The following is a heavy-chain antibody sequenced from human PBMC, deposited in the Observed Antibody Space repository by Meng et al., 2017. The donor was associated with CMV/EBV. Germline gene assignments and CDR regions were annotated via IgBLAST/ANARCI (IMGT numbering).Heavy chain of an antibody. J-gene: IGHJ6*02. V-gene: IGHV4-61*01. D-gene: IGHD3-3*01. CDR2: IYYSGST. Sequence: SETLSLTCTVSGGSVSSGRYYWSWIRQPPGKGLEWIGYIYYSGSTNYNPSLKSRVTISVDTSKNQFSLKLSSVTAADTAVYYCARAATIFEYYGMDVWGQGTTVTVSS. CDR1: GGSVSSGRYY. CDR3: ARAATIFEYYGMDV.